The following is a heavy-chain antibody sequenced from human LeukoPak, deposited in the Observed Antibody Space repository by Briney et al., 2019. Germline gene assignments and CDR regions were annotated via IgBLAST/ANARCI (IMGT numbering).Heavy chain of an antibody. CDR3: ARSFRHYYYYMDV. J-gene: IGHJ6*03. CDR2: IYHSGST. Sequence: PSETLSLTCIVSGDSLSSHYWSWIRQPPGKGLECVGYIYHSGSTSYNPSLKSRVTISVDTSNSQFFLKLTSVTGADTAVYYCARSFRHYYYYMDVWGQGTTVTVSS. CDR1: GDSLSSHY. V-gene: IGHV4-59*08.